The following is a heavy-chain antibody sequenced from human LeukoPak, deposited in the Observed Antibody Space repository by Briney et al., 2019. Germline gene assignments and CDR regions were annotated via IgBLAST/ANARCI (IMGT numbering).Heavy chain of an antibody. CDR3: ARATVVAAPPLFDS. V-gene: IGHV3-23*01. J-gene: IGHJ4*02. CDR1: GFTFSSYA. Sequence: PGGSLRLSCAASGFTFSSYAMSWVRQAPGEGLEWVSSITTSGGSTYYADSVKGRFTISRDNSKNTVYLQMNSLRAEDTAVYYCARATVVAAPPLFDSWGQGTRVTVSS. D-gene: IGHD2-15*01. CDR2: ITTSGGST.